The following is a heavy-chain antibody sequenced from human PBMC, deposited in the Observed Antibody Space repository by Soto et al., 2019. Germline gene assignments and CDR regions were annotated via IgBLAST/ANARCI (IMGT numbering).Heavy chain of an antibody. J-gene: IGHJ6*02. CDR2: TYYRSKWYN. CDR3: AREAAAGEPFYYYYGMDV. Sequence: SQTLSLTCAISGDSVSSNSAAWNWIRQSPSRGLEWLGRTYYRSKWYNDYAVSVKSRITINPDTSKNQFSLQLNSVTPEDTAVYYCAREAAAGEPFYYYYGMDVWGQGTTVTVSS. V-gene: IGHV6-1*01. D-gene: IGHD6-13*01. CDR1: GDSVSSNSAA.